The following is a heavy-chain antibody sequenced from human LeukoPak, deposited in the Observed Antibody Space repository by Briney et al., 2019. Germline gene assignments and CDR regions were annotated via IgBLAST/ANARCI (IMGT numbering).Heavy chain of an antibody. J-gene: IGHJ5*02. Sequence: ASVKVSCKVSGYTLTELSMHWVRQAPGKGLEWVGGFDPEDGETIYAQKFQGRVTMTTDTSTSTANMELRSLRSDDTAVYYCASEARDIVATYWFDPWGQGTLVTVSS. V-gene: IGHV1-24*01. CDR1: GYTLTELS. CDR3: ASEARDIVATYWFDP. CDR2: FDPEDGET. D-gene: IGHD5-12*01.